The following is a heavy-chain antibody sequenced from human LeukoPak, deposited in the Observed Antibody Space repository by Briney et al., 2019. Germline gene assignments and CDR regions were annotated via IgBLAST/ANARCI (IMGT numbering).Heavy chain of an antibody. J-gene: IGHJ4*02. V-gene: IGHV1-2*02. CDR1: GYTFTGYY. Sequence: ASVKVSCKASGYTFTGYYMHWVRQAPGRGLEWMGWINPNSGGTSYAQKFQGRVTMTRDTSISTAYMELSRLRSDDTAVYYCARDGGVLWFGELSPSDYWSQGTLVTVSS. D-gene: IGHD3-10*01. CDR3: ARDGGVLWFGELSPSDY. CDR2: INPNSGGT.